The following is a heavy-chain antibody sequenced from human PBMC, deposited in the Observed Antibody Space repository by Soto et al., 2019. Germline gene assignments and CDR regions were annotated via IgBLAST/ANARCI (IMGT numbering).Heavy chain of an antibody. J-gene: IGHJ6*02. CDR2: INHSGST. CDR3: ARPSVTKGYYYYGMDV. Sequence: PAETLCVTCAFYVGSFSVYYWSWIRQPPGKGLEWIGEINHSGSTNYNPSLKSRVTISVDTSKNQFSLKLSSVTAADTAVYYCARPSVTKGYYYYGMDVWGQGTTVTVS. V-gene: IGHV4-34*01. D-gene: IGHD4-17*01. CDR1: VGSFSVYY.